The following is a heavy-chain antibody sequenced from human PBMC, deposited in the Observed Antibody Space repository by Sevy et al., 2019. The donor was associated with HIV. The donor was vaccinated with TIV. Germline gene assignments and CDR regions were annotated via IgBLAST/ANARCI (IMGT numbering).Heavy chain of an antibody. CDR1: GFPFSTYY. J-gene: IGHJ4*02. CDR3: ARDPGYSSGWYGPHFDY. D-gene: IGHD6-19*01. V-gene: IGHV3-11*01. CDR2: ISLSHHTI. Sequence: GESLKISCAASGFPFSTYYMTWIRQAPGKGLEWLAYISLSHHTIYYADSVKGRFTISRDNAKNSLYLQMNNLRAEDTATYYCARDPGYSSGWYGPHFDYWGQRALVTVSS.